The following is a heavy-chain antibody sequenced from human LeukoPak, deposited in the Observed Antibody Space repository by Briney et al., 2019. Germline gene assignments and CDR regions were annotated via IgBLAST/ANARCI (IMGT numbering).Heavy chain of an antibody. CDR2: IYYSGST. D-gene: IGHD2-21*02. CDR1: GGSISSSSYY. J-gene: IGHJ3*02. CDR3: ARVSGIVVVTAYAFDI. Sequence: SETLSLTCTVSGGSISSSSYYWGWIRQPPGKGLEWIGYIYYSGSTNYNPSLKSQVTISVDTSKNQFSLKLSSVTAADTAVYYCARVSGIVVVTAYAFDIWGQGTMVTVSS. V-gene: IGHV4-61*05.